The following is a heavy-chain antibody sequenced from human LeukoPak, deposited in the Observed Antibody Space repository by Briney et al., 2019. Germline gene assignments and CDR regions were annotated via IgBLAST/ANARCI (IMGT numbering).Heavy chain of an antibody. CDR1: GFTFSSYA. Sequence: PGGSLRLSCAASGFTFSSYAMHWVRQAPSKGLEWVATISYDESQKYYADSVKGRFTISRDNSKNTLYLQMNSLRAEDTAMYYCAKEQPPLVHGDYWGQGIVVTVSA. CDR3: AKEQPPLVHGDY. J-gene: IGHJ4*02. CDR2: ISYDESQK. D-gene: IGHD1-1*01. V-gene: IGHV3-30*18.